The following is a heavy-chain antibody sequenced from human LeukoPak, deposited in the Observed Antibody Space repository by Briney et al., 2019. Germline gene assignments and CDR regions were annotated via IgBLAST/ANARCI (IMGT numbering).Heavy chain of an antibody. D-gene: IGHD3-22*01. CDR2: ISDDSAYT. V-gene: IGHV3-23*01. J-gene: IGHJ3*01. CDR1: EFTFSSYS. Sequence: PGGSLRLSCAGSEFTFSSYSMHWVRQAPGKGLEWVSAISDDSAYTYYGDSVKGRFTISRDNSKNTLYLQMNRLRAEDTALYYCAKNYYDTTGYSNWGQGTMVTVSS. CDR3: AKNYYDTTGYSN.